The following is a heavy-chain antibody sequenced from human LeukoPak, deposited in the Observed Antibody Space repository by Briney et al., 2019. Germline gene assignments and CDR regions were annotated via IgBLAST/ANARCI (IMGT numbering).Heavy chain of an antibody. V-gene: IGHV3-21*04. CDR3: ARGVEPLAANTLAY. Sequence: GGSLRLSCAASGFTLSTFDMNWVRQAPGKGLEWVSSISTSSRYIYYRDSVKGRFTISRDNSKNTLYLEMNSLSPDDTAVYYCARGVEPLAANTLAYWGQGTLVTVSS. J-gene: IGHJ4*02. CDR2: ISTSSRYI. CDR1: GFTLSTFD. D-gene: IGHD1-14*01.